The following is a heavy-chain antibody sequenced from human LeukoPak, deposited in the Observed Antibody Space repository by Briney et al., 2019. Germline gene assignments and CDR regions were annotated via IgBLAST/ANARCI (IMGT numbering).Heavy chain of an antibody. CDR2: IYPGDSDT. Sequence: GESLKISCKGSGYSFTSYWIGWVRQMPGKGLEWMGIIYPGDSDTRYSPSFQGQVTISADKSISTAYLQWSSLKASDTAMYYCARHRMVATTPDAFDTWGXXTMVAVSS. CDR1: GYSFTSYW. J-gene: IGHJ3*02. CDR3: ARHRMVATTPDAFDT. D-gene: IGHD5-12*01. V-gene: IGHV5-51*01.